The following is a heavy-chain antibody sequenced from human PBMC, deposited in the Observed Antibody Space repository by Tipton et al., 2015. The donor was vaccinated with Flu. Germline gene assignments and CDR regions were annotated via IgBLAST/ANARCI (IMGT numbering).Heavy chain of an antibody. CDR3: VRTARRPFGAFDV. D-gene: IGHD3-16*01. CDR2: IYHGGGT. Sequence: GSLRLSCAASGFSISSSYMNWVRQAPGKGLEWLSVIYHGGGTYYADSVKGRFTISGDNSNGTLHLQMNSLTGGDTAVYYCVRTARRPFGAFDVWGQGTMVTVSS. CDR1: GFSISSSY. J-gene: IGHJ3*01. V-gene: IGHV3-66*02.